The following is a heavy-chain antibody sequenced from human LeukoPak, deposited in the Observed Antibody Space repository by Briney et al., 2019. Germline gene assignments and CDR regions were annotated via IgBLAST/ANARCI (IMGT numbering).Heavy chain of an antibody. CDR2: ISGSGGST. CDR1: GFTFSTYA. Sequence: GGSLRLSCAASGFTFSTYAMSWVRQAPGKGLEWVSAISGSGGSTFNADSVKGRFTISRDNSKNTLFLQMNSLRAEDTVIYYCAKDHPSGYYFDYWGQGTLVTVSS. J-gene: IGHJ4*02. CDR3: AKDHPSGYYFDY. V-gene: IGHV3-23*01. D-gene: IGHD1-14*01.